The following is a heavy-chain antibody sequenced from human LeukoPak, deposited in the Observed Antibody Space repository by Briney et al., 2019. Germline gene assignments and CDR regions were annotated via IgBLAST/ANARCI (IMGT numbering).Heavy chain of an antibody. CDR1: RFTFSSYW. V-gene: IGHV3-7*01. Sequence: GGSLRLSCAASRFTFSSYWMSWVRQAPGRGLEWVANIEKDGSKKNYVDSVKGRFTISRDNAKNSLFLQMNSLRDEDTAVYYCATNSDYRFEYSGQGTLVSVSS. D-gene: IGHD3-22*01. CDR2: IEKDGSKK. CDR3: ATNSDYRFEY. J-gene: IGHJ4*02.